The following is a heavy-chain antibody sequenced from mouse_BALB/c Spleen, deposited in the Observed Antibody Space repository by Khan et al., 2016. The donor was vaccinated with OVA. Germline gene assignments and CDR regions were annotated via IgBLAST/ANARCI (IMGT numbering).Heavy chain of an antibody. V-gene: IGHV1S126*01. CDR3: AGDDTASYGWFDD. Sequence: QVQLQQPGAELVRPGASVKLSCTASGYSFTSYWMNWVKQRPGQGLEWIGLIHPSDSDTRFNQTLKDKVTFTVDKSSSTAYMQLSSPTSEDSAVYCYAGDDTASYGWFDDWGPGTTVTVSA. CDR2: IHPSDSDT. CDR1: GYSFTSYW. J-gene: IGHJ1*01. D-gene: IGHD1-2*01.